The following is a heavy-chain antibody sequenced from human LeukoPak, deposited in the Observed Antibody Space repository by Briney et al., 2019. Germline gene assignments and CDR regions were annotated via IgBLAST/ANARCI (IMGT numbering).Heavy chain of an antibody. CDR2: FDPEDGET. D-gene: IGHD3-22*01. CDR1: GYTLTELS. V-gene: IGHV1-24*01. J-gene: IGHJ4*02. Sequence: GASVKVSRKVSGYTLTELSMHWVRQAPGKGLEWMGGFDPEDGETIYAQKFQGRVTMTEDTSTDTAYMELSSLRSEDTAVYCCATALLRDWKLAYFDYWGQGTLVTVSS. CDR3: ATALLRDWKLAYFDY.